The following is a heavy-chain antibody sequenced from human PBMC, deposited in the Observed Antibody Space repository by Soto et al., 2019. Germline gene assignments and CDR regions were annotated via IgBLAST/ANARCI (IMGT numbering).Heavy chain of an antibody. J-gene: IGHJ1*01. CDR3: AREFYRISGLSLPYFQH. V-gene: IGHV4-38-2*02. Sequence: PSETLSLTCAVSGYSISDGYYWGWIRQSPGKGLEWLGSIYDSGSTYYNPSLKSRLTISLDTPKNQFSLKLSSVTAADTAVYYCAREFYRISGLSLPYFQHWGQGTLVTLSS. D-gene: IGHD3-16*02. CDR1: GYSISDGYY. CDR2: IYDSGST.